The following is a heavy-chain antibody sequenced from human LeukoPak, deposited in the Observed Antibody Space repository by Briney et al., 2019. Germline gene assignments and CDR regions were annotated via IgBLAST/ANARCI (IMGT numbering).Heavy chain of an antibody. J-gene: IGHJ4*02. CDR2: IIPIFGTA. D-gene: IGHD5-18*01. CDR3: ARDSRQYSNASY. V-gene: IGHV1-69*05. CDR1: GGTFSSYA. Sequence: GASVKVSCKASGGTFSSYAISWVRQAPGQGLEWMGGIIPIFGTANYAQKFQGRVTITTDESTSTAYMELSSLRSEDTAVYYCARDSRQYSNASYWGQGTLVTVP.